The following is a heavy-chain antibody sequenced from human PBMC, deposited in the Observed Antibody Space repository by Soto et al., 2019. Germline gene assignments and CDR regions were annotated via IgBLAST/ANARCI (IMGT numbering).Heavy chain of an antibody. D-gene: IGHD3-16*01. CDR1: GFSFSDYW. J-gene: IGHJ2*01. Sequence: EVQLVESGGALVQPGGSLRLSCVASGFSFSDYWMHWVSQAPGKGLVWVSRVKTDGSIITYADSVKGRFTISRHNANNTLYLQTNTLRAEDTAVYYCARVQQGAWDFDLWGRGTLVTVSS. V-gene: IGHV3-74*01. CDR2: VKTDGSII. CDR3: ARVQQGAWDFDL.